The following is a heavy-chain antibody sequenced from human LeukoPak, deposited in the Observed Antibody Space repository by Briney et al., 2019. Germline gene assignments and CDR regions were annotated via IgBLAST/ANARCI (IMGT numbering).Heavy chain of an antibody. J-gene: IGHJ4*02. V-gene: IGHV3-66*01. CDR3: ARDIFRVVRGAFGY. CDR2: IYSGGST. D-gene: IGHD3-10*01. CDR1: GFSVSNNY. Sequence: GGSLRLSCAASGFSVSNNYMSWVRQAPGKGLEWVSVIYSGGSTYYAESVRGRFTISRDNSKNTLYLQMNSLRVEDTAAYYCARDIFRVVRGAFGYWGQGTLVTVSP.